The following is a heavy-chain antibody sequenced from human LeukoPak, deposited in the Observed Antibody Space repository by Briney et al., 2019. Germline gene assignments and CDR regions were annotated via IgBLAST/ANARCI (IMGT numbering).Heavy chain of an antibody. CDR2: ISASGDST. V-gene: IGHV3-23*01. J-gene: IGHJ4*02. CDR1: GFTFSDYA. D-gene: IGHD1-7*01. CDR3: GKDTNWNYQIVDY. Sequence: GSLRLSCAASGFTFSDYAMSWLRQAPGKGPEWVSGISASGDSTYYADYVKGRFTISRDNSKNTLFLQIKGLRAEDTAVYYCGKDTNWNYQIVDYWGQGTLVTVSS.